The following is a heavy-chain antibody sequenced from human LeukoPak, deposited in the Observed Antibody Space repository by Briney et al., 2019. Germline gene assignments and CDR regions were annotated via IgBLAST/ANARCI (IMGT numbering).Heavy chain of an antibody. Sequence: GESLKISCKASGYSFTNHWIGWVRQMPGKGLEWMGIIYPGDSDTKYSPSLQGQVTISADKSITTAYLQWRSLKTSDTATYYCALTGYGDLSFEYWGQGTLVTVSS. V-gene: IGHV5-51*01. D-gene: IGHD3-9*01. J-gene: IGHJ4*02. CDR2: IYPGDSDT. CDR3: ALTGYGDLSFEY. CDR1: GYSFTNHW.